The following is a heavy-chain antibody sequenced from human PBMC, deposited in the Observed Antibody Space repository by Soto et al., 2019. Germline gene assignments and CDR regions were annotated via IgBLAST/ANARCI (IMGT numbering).Heavy chain of an antibody. V-gene: IGHV3-21*01. CDR1: GFTFSAYH. CDR3: ARGYCGGGGCYHRRDAFDV. D-gene: IGHD2-15*01. J-gene: IGHJ3*01. CDR2: INPTSSHI. Sequence: EVQLVESGGGLVMPGGSLRLSCAASGFTFSAYHMNWVRQAPGKGLEWVSSINPTSSHIYYADSMRGRFTISRDDSKNSVSLQMNSLRTEDAALYYCARGYCGGGGCYHRRDAFDVWGQGTMVTVSS.